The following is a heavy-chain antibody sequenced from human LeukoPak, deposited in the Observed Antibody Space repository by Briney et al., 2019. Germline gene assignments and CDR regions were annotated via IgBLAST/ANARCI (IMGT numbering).Heavy chain of an antibody. CDR2: ISTYNGNT. Sequence: ASVKVSCKASGGTFSSYAISWVRQAPGQGLEWMGWISTYNGNTNYAQKLQGRVTTTTDTSTSTAYMELRSLRSDDTAVYYCARDHRGGIVVVPAALDYWGQGTLVTVSS. CDR3: ARDHRGGIVVVPAALDY. V-gene: IGHV1-18*01. J-gene: IGHJ4*02. CDR1: GGTFSSYA. D-gene: IGHD2-2*01.